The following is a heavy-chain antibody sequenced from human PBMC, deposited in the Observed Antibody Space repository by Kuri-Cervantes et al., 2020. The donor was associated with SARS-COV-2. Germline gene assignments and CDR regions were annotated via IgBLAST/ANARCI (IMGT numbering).Heavy chain of an antibody. V-gene: IGHV3-30-3*01. CDR2: LSHDATNK. D-gene: IGHD2-15*01. Sequence: GGPLRLSCAGSGFSFPQYPMHWVRLAPGRGREWVAILSHDATNKNYADSVRGRFTISRDNSKNTLYLQMNSLRAEDTAIYYCAKDQHGIVVVLAAIDYWGQGTLVTVSS. CDR1: GFSFPQYP. J-gene: IGHJ4*02. CDR3: AKDQHGIVVVLAAIDY.